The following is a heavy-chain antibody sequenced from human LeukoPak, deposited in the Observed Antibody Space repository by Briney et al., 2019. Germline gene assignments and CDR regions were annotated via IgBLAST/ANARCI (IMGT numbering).Heavy chain of an antibody. V-gene: IGHV1-18*01. CDR3: ARGITGTLYYYYYGMDV. CDR2: ISAYNGNT. Sequence: ASVTVSCKVSGYTLTELSMHWVRQAPGKGLEWMGWISAYNGNTNYAQKLQGRVTMTTDTSTSTAYMELRSLRSDDTAVYYCARGITGTLYYYYYGMDVWGQGTTVTVSS. D-gene: IGHD1-20*01. CDR1: GYTLTELS. J-gene: IGHJ6*02.